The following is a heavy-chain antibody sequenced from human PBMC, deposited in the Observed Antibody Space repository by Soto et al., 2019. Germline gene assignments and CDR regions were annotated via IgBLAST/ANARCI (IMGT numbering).Heavy chain of an antibody. D-gene: IGHD2-2*01. J-gene: IGHJ6*02. CDR1: GFTFSSYW. Sequence: GGSLRLSCAASGFTFSSYWMHWVRQAPGKGLVWVSRINSDGSSTSYADSVKGRFTISRDNAKNTLYLQMNSLRAEDTAVYYCAREPPQNCSSTSCYFYYYYYGMDVWGQGITVTVSS. V-gene: IGHV3-74*01. CDR3: AREPPQNCSSTSCYFYYYYYGMDV. CDR2: INSDGSST.